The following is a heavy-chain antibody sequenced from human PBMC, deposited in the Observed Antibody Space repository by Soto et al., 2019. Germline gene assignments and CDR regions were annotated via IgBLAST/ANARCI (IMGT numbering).Heavy chain of an antibody. J-gene: IGHJ4*02. D-gene: IGHD5-12*01. Sequence: GGSLRLSCAASGFTFSTYSMNWVRQAPGKGLEWVSSISGSGNYTHYADFLRGRFTISRDNAKTSLYLQMNSLRDEDTAVYYCAREGGYERGFDYWGQGTLVTVSS. CDR1: GFTFSTYS. CDR2: ISGSGNYT. CDR3: AREGGYERGFDY. V-gene: IGHV3-21*01.